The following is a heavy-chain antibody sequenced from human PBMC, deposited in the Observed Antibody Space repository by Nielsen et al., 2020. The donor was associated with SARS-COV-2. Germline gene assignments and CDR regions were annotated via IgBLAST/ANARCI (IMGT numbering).Heavy chain of an antibody. V-gene: IGHV4-61*01. J-gene: IGHJ6*02. CDR1: GGSVSSGSYY. CDR3: ARFKRVCSGGSCYPSYGMDV. CDR2: IYYSGST. Sequence: SETLSLTCTVSGGSVSSGSYYWSWIRQPPGKGLEWIGYIYYSGSTNYNPSLKSRVTISVGTSKNQFSLKLSSVTAADTAVYYCARFKRVCSGGSCYPSYGMDVWGQGTTVTVSS. D-gene: IGHD2-15*01.